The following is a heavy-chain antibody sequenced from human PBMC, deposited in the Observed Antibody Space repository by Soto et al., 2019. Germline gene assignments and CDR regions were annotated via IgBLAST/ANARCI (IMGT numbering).Heavy chain of an antibody. D-gene: IGHD3-22*01. CDR2: IYYSGST. V-gene: IGHV4-59*01. Sequence: SETLSLTCTVSGGSISSYYWSWIRQPPGKGLEWIGYIYYSGSTNYNPSLKSRVTISVDTPKNQFSLKLSSVTAADTAVYYCARATYYYDSSGYYQLKYHFDYWGQGTLVTVSS. J-gene: IGHJ4*02. CDR3: ARATYYYDSSGYYQLKYHFDY. CDR1: GGSISSYY.